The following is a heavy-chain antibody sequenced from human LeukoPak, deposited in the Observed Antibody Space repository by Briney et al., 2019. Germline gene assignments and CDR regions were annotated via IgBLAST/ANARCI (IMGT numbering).Heavy chain of an antibody. D-gene: IGHD3-3*01. CDR3: ARLFYYVFGSVPEGVNNN. J-gene: IGHJ2*01. CDR1: GYTFTGYY. CDR2: INPNSGGT. V-gene: IGHV1-2*02. Sequence: ASVKASCRASGYTFTGYYMHWVRQAPGQGLEWMGWINPNSGGTNYAQKFQGRVTMTRDTSISTAYMELSRLRSDDTAVYYCARLFYYVFGSVPEGVNNNGGRETRVTVPS.